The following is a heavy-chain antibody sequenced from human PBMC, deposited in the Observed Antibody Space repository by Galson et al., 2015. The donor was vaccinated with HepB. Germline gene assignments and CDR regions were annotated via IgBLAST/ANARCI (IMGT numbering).Heavy chain of an antibody. Sequence: ETLSLTCTVSGGSISSSSYYWGWIRQPPGKGLEWIGSIYYSGSTYYNPSLKSRVTISVDTSKNQFSLKLSSVTAADTAVYHCARGLNRGYSGYDYFDYWGQGTLVTVSS. CDR1: GGSISSSSYY. V-gene: IGHV4-39*07. D-gene: IGHD5-12*01. CDR3: ARGLNRGYSGYDYFDY. J-gene: IGHJ4*02. CDR2: IYYSGST.